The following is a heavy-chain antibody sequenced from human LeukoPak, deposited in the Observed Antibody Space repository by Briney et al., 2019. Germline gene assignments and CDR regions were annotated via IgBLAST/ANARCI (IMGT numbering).Heavy chain of an antibody. CDR3: AATRKGVVAATTH. J-gene: IGHJ4*02. D-gene: IGHD2-15*01. V-gene: IGHV3-21*01. CDR1: GFTFSGYS. CDR2: ISSSSSYI. Sequence: GGSLRVSCAASGFTFSGYSMNWVRQAPGKGLAWVSSISSSSSYIYYADSVKGRYTISIDNAKNSLYLKMNRLRAEDTAVYYCAATRKGVVAATTHWGQGTLVTVSS.